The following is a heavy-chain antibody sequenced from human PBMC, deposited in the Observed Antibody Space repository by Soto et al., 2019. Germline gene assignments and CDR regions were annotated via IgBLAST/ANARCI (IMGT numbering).Heavy chain of an antibody. CDR1: GFTFSSYW. CDR2: IKQDGSEK. V-gene: IGHV3-7*01. D-gene: IGHD3-22*01. Sequence: GGSLRLSCAASGFTFSSYWMSWVRQAPGKGLEWVANIKQDGSEKYYVDSVKGRFTISRDNAKNSLYLQMNSLRAEDTAVYYFSRAGYIGSSGYYPDYLGQGTLVTVSS. CDR3: SRAGYIGSSGYYPDY. J-gene: IGHJ4*02.